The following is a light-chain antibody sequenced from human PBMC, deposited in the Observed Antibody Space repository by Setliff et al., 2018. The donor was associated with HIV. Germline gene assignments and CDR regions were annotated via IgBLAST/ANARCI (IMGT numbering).Light chain of an antibody. Sequence: QSVLTQPASVSGSPGRSITISCTGTSSNVGGYDYVSWYQQHPGKAPKLMIYDVSNRPSGVSNRFSGSKSGNTASLTISGLQAEDEADYYCSSYTFSTSLEVIFGGGTK. J-gene: IGLJ2*01. CDR1: SSNVGGYDY. V-gene: IGLV2-14*03. CDR2: DVS. CDR3: SSYTFSTSLEVI.